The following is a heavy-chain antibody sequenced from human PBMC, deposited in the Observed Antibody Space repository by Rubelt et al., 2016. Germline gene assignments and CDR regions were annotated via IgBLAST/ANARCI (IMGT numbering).Heavy chain of an antibody. Sequence: QVQLVQSGAEVKKPGASVKVSCKASGYTFTGYHMHWVRQAPGKGLEWMGWINRNSGGTNYAPTFQGRVAMARDTSSSSAYMELSRLKSDDTAVYYCLVTTLYYFDYWGQGTLVTVSS. CDR3: LVTTLYYFDY. J-gene: IGHJ4*02. V-gene: IGHV1-2*02. CDR2: INRNSGGT. CDR1: GYTFTGYH. D-gene: IGHD4-17*01.